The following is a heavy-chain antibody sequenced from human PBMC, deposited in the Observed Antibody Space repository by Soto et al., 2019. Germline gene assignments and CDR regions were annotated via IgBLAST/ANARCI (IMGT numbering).Heavy chain of an antibody. CDR1: GYTFTSYG. CDR3: AGDPDSHYNDSHASSYP. J-gene: IGHJ5*02. D-gene: IGHD4-4*01. CDR2: ISAYNGNT. V-gene: IGHV1-18*01. Sequence: ASVKVSCKASGYTFTSYGISWVRQAPGQGLEWMGWISAYNGNTKYAQKFQGRVTISADKFTGTAYMELTGLRSDDTAVYYCAGDPDSHYNDSHASSYPWGQGTLVTV.